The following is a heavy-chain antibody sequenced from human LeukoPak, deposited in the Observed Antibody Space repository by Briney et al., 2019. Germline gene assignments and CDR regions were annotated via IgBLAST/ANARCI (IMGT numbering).Heavy chain of an antibody. CDR2: INLIAGLT. Sequence: ASVKLSCKASGYTFTNYYIHWLRQAPGQGPEWMGMINLIAGLTHYAPKFQGRVTMTRDTSTSTVYMELSSLGPEDTAVYYCARDPSFGMATERYWGQGTLVTVSS. CDR1: GYTFTNYY. J-gene: IGHJ4*02. V-gene: IGHV1-46*01. D-gene: IGHD5-24*01. CDR3: ARDPSFGMATERY.